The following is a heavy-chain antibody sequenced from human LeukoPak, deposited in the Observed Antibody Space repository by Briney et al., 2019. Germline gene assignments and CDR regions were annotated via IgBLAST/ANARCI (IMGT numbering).Heavy chain of an antibody. CDR1: GYTFTSYD. CDR2: MNPNNCAT. CDR3: ARNLAATGDFDY. J-gene: IGHJ4*02. Sequence: GASVKVSCKASGYTFTSYDFNWVRQATGQGLEWLGWMNPNNCATGYAQKFQGRISMTRDTSISTAYMELSSLKSEDTAVYYCARNLAATGDFDYWGQGTLVAVSS. V-gene: IGHV1-8*01. D-gene: IGHD5-12*01.